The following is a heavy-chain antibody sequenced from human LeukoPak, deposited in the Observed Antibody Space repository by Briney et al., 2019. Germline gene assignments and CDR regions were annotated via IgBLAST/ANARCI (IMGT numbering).Heavy chain of an antibody. J-gene: IGHJ4*02. CDR2: IYYSGST. Sequence: SETLSLTCTVSGGSISSYYWSWIRQPPGKGLEWIGYIYYSGSTNYNPSLKSRVTISVDTSKNQFSLKLSSVTAADTAVYYCARGALLWFGELGTAFDYWGQGTLVTVSS. CDR1: GGSISSYY. V-gene: IGHV4-59*12. D-gene: IGHD3-10*01. CDR3: ARGALLWFGELGTAFDY.